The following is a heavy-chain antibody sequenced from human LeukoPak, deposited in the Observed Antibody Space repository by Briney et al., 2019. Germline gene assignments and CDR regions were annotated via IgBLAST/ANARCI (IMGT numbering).Heavy chain of an antibody. CDR3: ARAADYYDSSGPLDY. CDR2: ISAYNGNT. D-gene: IGHD3-22*01. CDR1: GYTFTSYG. J-gene: IGHJ4*02. Sequence: ASVKVSCKASGYTFTSYGISWVRQAPGQGLEWMGWISAYNGNTNYAQKLQGRVTMTTDTSTSTAYMELSRLRSDDTAVYYCARAADYYDSSGPLDYWGQGTLVTVSS. V-gene: IGHV1-18*01.